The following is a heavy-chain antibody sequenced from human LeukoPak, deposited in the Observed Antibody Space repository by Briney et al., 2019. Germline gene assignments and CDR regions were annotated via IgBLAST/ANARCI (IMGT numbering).Heavy chain of an antibody. Sequence: ASVKVSCQASGYTFTGYYMHWVRQAPREGLVWMGWINPNSGGTNYAQKFQGRVTRTRDTSISTAYMELSRLRSDDTAVYYCAREELWFGELSCLDYWGQGTLVTVSS. J-gene: IGHJ4*02. D-gene: IGHD3-10*01. CDR3: AREELWFGELSCLDY. CDR2: INPNSGGT. V-gene: IGHV1-2*02. CDR1: GYTFTGYY.